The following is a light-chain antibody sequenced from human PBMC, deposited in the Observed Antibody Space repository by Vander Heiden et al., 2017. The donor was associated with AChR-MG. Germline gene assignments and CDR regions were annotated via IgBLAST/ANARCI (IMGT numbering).Light chain of an antibody. J-gene: IGLJ1*01. Sequence: QSVLAQSPSAPGTPGQTVTGSCSRSSSNTGSNSVDLSQQVPGRAPKLLIHSDDHRPSGVPDRFSGSRSGTSASLSITGLQSEDEAVYYCATWDDSLTAYFFGPGTTVTVL. CDR1: SSNTGSNS. CDR3: ATWDDSLTAYF. V-gene: IGLV1-44*01. CDR2: SDD.